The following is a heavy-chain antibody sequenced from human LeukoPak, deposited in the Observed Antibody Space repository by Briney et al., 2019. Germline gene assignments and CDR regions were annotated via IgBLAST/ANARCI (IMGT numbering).Heavy chain of an antibody. Sequence: GRSLRLSCAASGFTFSSYSMNWVRQAPGKGLEWVSYISSSSSTIYYADSVKGRFTISRDNAKNSLYLQMNSLRAEDTAVYYCARDPGVDYWGQGTLVTVSS. V-gene: IGHV3-48*01. J-gene: IGHJ4*02. CDR2: ISSSSSTI. CDR1: GFTFSSYS. D-gene: IGHD7-27*01. CDR3: ARDPGVDY.